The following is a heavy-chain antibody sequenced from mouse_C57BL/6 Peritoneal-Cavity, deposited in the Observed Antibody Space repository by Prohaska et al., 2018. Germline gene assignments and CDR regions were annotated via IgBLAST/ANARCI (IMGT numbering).Heavy chain of an antibody. CDR2: IRNKANGYTT. J-gene: IGHJ2*01. D-gene: IGHD1-1*01. CDR3: ARSTVVFDY. Sequence: EVKLVESGGGLVQPGGSLSLSCAASGFTFTDYYMRWVRQSPGKEREWFGFIRNKANGYTTEYSASVKGRFTISRDNSQSILYRQMNALRAEDSATYYCARSTVVFDYWGQGTTLTVSS. V-gene: IGHV7-3*01. CDR1: GFTFTDYY.